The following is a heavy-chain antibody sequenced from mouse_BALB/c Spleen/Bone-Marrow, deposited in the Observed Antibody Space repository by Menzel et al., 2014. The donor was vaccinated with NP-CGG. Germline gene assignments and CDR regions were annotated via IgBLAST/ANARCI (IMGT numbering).Heavy chain of an antibody. J-gene: IGHJ2*01. CDR2: IYPGDGDT. V-gene: IGHV1-80*01. Sequence: QVQLKQSGAEPVRPGSSVKISCKASSYAFSVYWMNWVKQRPGQGLEWIGQIYPGDGDTNYNGKFKGRATLTADKSSNTAYMQLSSLTSEDSAVYFCARGGISVDYWGQGTTLTVSS. CDR1: SYAFSVYW. CDR3: ARGGISVDY.